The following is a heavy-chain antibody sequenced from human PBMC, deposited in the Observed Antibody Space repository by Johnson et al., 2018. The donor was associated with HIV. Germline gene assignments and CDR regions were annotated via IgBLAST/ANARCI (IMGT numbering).Heavy chain of an antibody. J-gene: IGHJ3*02. CDR3: ARGPKNPGLDAFDI. CDR2: ISSGGSTK. V-gene: IGHV3-11*01. D-gene: IGHD1-14*01. Sequence: QVQLVESGGCLVKPGGSLRLSCAASVVTFSDYYMSWIRQAPGKGLEWISYISSGGSTKYYAASVKGRFTISRDDSKNSLYLQMNSLKTEDTAVYYCARGPKNPGLDAFDIWGQGTVVTVSS. CDR1: VVTFSDYY.